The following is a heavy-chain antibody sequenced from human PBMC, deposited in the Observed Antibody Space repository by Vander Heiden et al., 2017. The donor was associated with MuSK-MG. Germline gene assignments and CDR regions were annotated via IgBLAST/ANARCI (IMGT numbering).Heavy chain of an antibody. V-gene: IGHV4-39*01. CDR2: IYYSGST. Sequence: QLQLQESGPGLVKPSETLSLTCNVSGGSISSGSSFWGWIRQPPGKGLEWIARIYYSGSTYYHPSLKTRVTISVDTSKNQFSLKLSSVTVADTALYYCTGLSIVLVNVTHDAFGFWGQGTMVTVSS. D-gene: IGHD2-2*01. CDR1: GGSISSGSSF. J-gene: IGHJ3*01. CDR3: TGLSIVLVNVTHDAFGF.